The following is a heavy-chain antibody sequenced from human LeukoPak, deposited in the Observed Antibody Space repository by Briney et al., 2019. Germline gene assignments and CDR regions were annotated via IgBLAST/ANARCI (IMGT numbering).Heavy chain of an antibody. J-gene: IGHJ6*03. D-gene: IGHD3-10*01. Sequence: PSETLSLTCAVYVGSFSGYYWSWIRQPPGKGLEWIGETNHSGSTNYNSSLKSRVTISADTSKNQFSLKLSSVTAADTAVYYCARGYYGSGSHCCHMDVWGKGTTITVS. CDR3: ARGYYGSGSHCCHMDV. CDR1: VGSFSGYY. CDR2: TNHSGST. V-gene: IGHV4-34*01.